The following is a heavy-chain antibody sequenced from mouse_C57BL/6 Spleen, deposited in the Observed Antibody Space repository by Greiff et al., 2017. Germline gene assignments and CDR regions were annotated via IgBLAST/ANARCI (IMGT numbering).Heavy chain of an antibody. CDR3: ARDITTVVTHFDY. CDR1: GYTFTSYG. V-gene: IGHV1-81*01. Sequence: VKLVESGAELARPGASVKLSCKASGYTFTSYGISWVKQRTGQGLEWIGEIYPRSGNTYYNEKFKGKATLTADKSSSTAYMELRSLTSEDSAVYFCARDITTVVTHFDYWGHGTTLTVSS. J-gene: IGHJ2*01. CDR2: IYPRSGNT. D-gene: IGHD1-1*01.